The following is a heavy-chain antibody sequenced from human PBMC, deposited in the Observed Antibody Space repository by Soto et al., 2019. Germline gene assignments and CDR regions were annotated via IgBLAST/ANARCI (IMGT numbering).Heavy chain of an antibody. J-gene: IGHJ4*02. V-gene: IGHV4-34*01. Sequence: AETLSLTCAVYGGSFSGYYWSWIRQPPGKGLEWIGEINHSGSTNYNPSLKSRVTISVDTSKNQFSLKLSSVTAADTAVYYCARVWRTGIAARARISLYFDSWGQGTLLTVSS. D-gene: IGHD6-6*01. CDR3: ARVWRTGIAARARISLYFDS. CDR2: INHSGST. CDR1: GGSFSGYY.